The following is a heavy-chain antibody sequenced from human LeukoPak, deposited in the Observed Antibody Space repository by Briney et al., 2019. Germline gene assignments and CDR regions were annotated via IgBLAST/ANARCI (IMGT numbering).Heavy chain of an antibody. CDR2: IWYDGRNK. J-gene: IGHJ4*02. V-gene: IGHV3-33*08. D-gene: IGHD6-19*01. CDR1: GFTFTSYG. Sequence: GGSLRLSCAASGFTFTSYGMHWVRQAPGKGLEWVAVIWYDGRNKYYADSVKGRFTISRDNSKNTLYLQMDSLRAEDTAVYYCARDAVAGKTYFDYWGQGTLVTVSS. CDR3: ARDAVAGKTYFDY.